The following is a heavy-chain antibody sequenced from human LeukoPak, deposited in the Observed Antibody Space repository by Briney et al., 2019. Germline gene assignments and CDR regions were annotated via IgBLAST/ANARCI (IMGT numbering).Heavy chain of an antibody. CDR1: GGTFSSYA. J-gene: IGHJ4*02. CDR3: ARALSDHGDYIFDY. V-gene: IGHV1-69*05. Sequence: SVKVSCKASGGTFSSYAISWVRQAPGQGLEWMGRIIPIFGTANYAQKFQGRVTITTDESTSTAYMEPSSLRSEDTAVYYCARALSDHGDYIFDYWGQGTLVTVSS. CDR2: IIPIFGTA. D-gene: IGHD4-17*01.